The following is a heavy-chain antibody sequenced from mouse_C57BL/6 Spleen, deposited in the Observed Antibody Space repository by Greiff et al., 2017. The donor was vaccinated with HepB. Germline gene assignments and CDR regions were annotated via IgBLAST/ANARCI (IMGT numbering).Heavy chain of an antibody. CDR1: GFNIKDDY. Sequence: VQLQQSGAELVRPGASVKLSCTASGFNIKDDYMHWVKQRPEQGLEWIGWIDPENGDTEYASKFQGKATITADTSSNPAYLQLSSLTSEDTAVYYCTTDYYGSRLADWGQVTLVTVSA. J-gene: IGHJ3*01. V-gene: IGHV14-4*01. CDR2: IDPENGDT. CDR3: TTDYYGSRLAD. D-gene: IGHD1-1*01.